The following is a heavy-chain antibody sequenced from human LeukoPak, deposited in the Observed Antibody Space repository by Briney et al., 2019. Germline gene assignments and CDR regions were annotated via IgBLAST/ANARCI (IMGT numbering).Heavy chain of an antibody. D-gene: IGHD3-22*01. CDR3: TSVYDTSAYYHSGVDY. Sequence: PGRSLTLSCTASGFTFGDYAMSWVRQAPGKGLEWVGFIRSKAYRGTTKYAASVKGRFTISRDESKSIAYLQTNSLKTEDTAVYYCTSVYDTSAYYHSGVDYWGQGTLVTVSS. CDR1: GFTFGDYA. J-gene: IGHJ4*02. V-gene: IGHV3-49*04. CDR2: IRSKAYRGTT.